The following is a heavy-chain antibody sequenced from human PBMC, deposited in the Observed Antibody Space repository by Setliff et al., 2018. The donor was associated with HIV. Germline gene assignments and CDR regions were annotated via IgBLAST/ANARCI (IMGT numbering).Heavy chain of an antibody. D-gene: IGHD4-17*01. CDR3: ARDMTTVTYYYYYYYMDV. V-gene: IGHV4-39*07. CDR2: IYYSGST. CDR1: GGSISSSSYY. J-gene: IGHJ6*03. Sequence: PSETLSLTCTVSGGSISSSSYYWGWFRQPPGKGLEWIGSIYYSGSTYYNPSLKSRVAISLDTSKNQFSLKVSSVTAADTALYYCARDMTTVTYYYYYYYMDVGGKGTTVTVSS.